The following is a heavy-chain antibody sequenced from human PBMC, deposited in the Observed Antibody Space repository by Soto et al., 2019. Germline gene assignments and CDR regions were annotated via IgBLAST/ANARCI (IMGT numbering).Heavy chain of an antibody. D-gene: IGHD2-15*01. V-gene: IGHV3-11*06. CDR1: GFTFGDSY. CDR3: VRGGGGGLFDP. J-gene: IGHJ5*02. CDR2: ISPGSRYP. Sequence: GGSLRPSCAGSGFTFGDSYMSWIRQAPGKGLEWLSYISPGSRYPAYADSVKGRFTISRDNAKRSLYLQMMSLTAEDTAIYYCVRGGGGGLFDPWGQGTMVTVSS.